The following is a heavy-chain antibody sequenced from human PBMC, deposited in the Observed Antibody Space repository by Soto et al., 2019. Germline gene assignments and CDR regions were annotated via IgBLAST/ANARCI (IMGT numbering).Heavy chain of an antibody. V-gene: IGHV3-73*01. Sequence: GGSLRLSCAASGFTFSGSAMHWVRQASGKGLEWVGRIRSKANSYATAYAASVKGRFTISRDDSKNTAYLQMNSLKTEDTAVYYCAKKYSSGWYLGAFDIWGQGTMVTVSS. J-gene: IGHJ3*02. CDR2: IRSKANSYAT. D-gene: IGHD6-19*01. CDR1: GFTFSGSA. CDR3: AKKYSSGWYLGAFDI.